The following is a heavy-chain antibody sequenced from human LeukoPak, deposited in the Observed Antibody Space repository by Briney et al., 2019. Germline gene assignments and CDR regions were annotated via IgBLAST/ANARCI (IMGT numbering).Heavy chain of an antibody. Sequence: GESLKISCKGSGDSFTTYWIGLVRQMPGKGLEWMGIIYLGASDTRYSPSFQGQVTISADKSINTAYLQWSSLKASDTAMYYCVRHRNWNYDYWGQGTLVTVSS. CDR2: IYLGASDT. CDR1: GDSFTTYW. D-gene: IGHD1-1*01. V-gene: IGHV5-51*01. CDR3: VRHRNWNYDY. J-gene: IGHJ4*02.